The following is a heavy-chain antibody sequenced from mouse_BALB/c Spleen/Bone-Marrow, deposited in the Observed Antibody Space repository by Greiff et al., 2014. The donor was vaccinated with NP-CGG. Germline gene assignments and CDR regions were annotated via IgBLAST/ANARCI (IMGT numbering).Heavy chain of an antibody. D-gene: IGHD2-4*01. J-gene: IGHJ2*01. Sequence: EVQLQQSGPELVKPGASVKVSCKASGYSFTGYFMNWVVQSHGKSLEWIGRINPYNGDTFYNQKFKGKATLTVDKSSSTAHMELRSLASEDSAVYYCARDYYDYYFDYWGQGTTLTVSS. V-gene: IGHV1-20*02. CDR2: INPYNGDT. CDR1: GYSFTGYF. CDR3: ARDYYDYYFDY.